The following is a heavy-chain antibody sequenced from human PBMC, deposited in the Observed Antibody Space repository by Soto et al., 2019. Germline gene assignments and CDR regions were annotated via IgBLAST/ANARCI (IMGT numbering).Heavy chain of an antibody. J-gene: IGHJ5*02. CDR3: ASPAGITGTLVGNWFDP. CDR1: GFTFSEYY. Sequence: GGSLRLSCAASGFTFSEYYMTWIRQAPGKGLECVSYISSSGSTIYYADSVRGRFTISGDNAKDSLYLHMTSLRAEDPAVYYCASPAGITGTLVGNWFDPWGQGTLVTVSS. CDR2: ISSSGSTI. D-gene: IGHD1-7*01. V-gene: IGHV3-11*01.